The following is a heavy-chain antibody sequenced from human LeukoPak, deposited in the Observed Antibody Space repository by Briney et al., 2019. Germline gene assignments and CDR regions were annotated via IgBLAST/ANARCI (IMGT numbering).Heavy chain of an antibody. V-gene: IGHV3-33*08. Sequence: PGRSLRLSCAASRFIFSNYAMHWVRQAPGKGLEWVAVIWYDGSNKYYADSVKGRFTVSRDNSKNTLYLQMNSLRAEDTAVYYCATAVASSSGWYADYWGQGTLVTVSS. J-gene: IGHJ4*02. CDR3: ATAVASSSGWYADY. D-gene: IGHD6-19*01. CDR1: RFIFSNYA. CDR2: IWYDGSNK.